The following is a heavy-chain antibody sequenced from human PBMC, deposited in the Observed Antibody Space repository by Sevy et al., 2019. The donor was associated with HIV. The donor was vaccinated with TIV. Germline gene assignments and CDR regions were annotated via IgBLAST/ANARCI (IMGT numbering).Heavy chain of an antibody. D-gene: IGHD2-8*01. CDR2: ISGSAHRT. CDR1: GFTFSNYA. J-gene: IGHJ4*02. V-gene: IGHV3-23*01. Sequence: GGSLRLSCAASGFTFSNYAMSWVRQTPGKGLEWVSAISGSAHRTYYTDSVKGRFTISRDNSKNTLYLQMNSLRGNDTAVYYCARVAVSYCTNDCYHRFDYWGPGALVTVSS. CDR3: ARVAVSYCTNDCYHRFDY.